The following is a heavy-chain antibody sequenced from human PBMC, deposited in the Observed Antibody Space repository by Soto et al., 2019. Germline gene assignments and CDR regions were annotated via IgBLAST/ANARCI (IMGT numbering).Heavy chain of an antibody. V-gene: IGHV3-66*01. J-gene: IGHJ6*02. D-gene: IGHD3-10*01. CDR3: ARDERKVWFGEASYYYYGMDV. CDR1: GFTVSSNY. Sequence: EVPLVESGGGLVQPGGSLRLSCAASGFTVSSNYMSWVRQAPGKGLEWVSVIYSGGSTYYADSVKGRFTISRDNSKXXRXLXXNSLGAEDTAVYYCARDERKVWFGEASYYYYGMDVWGQGTTVTVSS. CDR2: IYSGGST.